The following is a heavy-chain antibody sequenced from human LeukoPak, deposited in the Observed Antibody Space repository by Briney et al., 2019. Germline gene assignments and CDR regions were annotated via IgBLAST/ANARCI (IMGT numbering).Heavy chain of an antibody. CDR3: ARERLRYFVHFDY. J-gene: IGHJ4*02. V-gene: IGHV3-30-3*01. D-gene: IGHD3-9*01. CDR1: GFTFSSYA. CDR2: ISYDGSNK. Sequence: HPGGSLRLSCAASGFTFSSYAMHWVRQAPGKGLEWVAVISYDGSNKYYADSVKGRFTISRDNSKNTLYLQMNSLRAEDTAVYYCARERLRYFVHFDYWGQGTLVTVSS.